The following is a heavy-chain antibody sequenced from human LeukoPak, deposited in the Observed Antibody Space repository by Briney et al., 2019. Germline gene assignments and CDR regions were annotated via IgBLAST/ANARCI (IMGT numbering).Heavy chain of an antibody. CDR1: GFTFSDYE. CDR3: AKPGAGADYGDRFDY. CDR2: ISSSGNTI. V-gene: IGHV3-48*03. Sequence: GGSLRLSCAASGFTFSDYEMTWVRQAPGKGPEWVSYISSSGNTIKYADSVKGRFTISRDNSKNTLYLQMNSLRADDTALYYCAKPGAGADYGDRFDYWGQGTLVTVSS. J-gene: IGHJ4*02. D-gene: IGHD4-17*01.